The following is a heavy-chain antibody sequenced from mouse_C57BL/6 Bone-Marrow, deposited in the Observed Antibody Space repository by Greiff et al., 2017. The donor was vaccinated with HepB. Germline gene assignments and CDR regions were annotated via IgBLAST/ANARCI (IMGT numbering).Heavy chain of an antibody. J-gene: IGHJ3*01. CDR3: ARGERRGGFAY. CDR1: GFNIKDYY. Sequence: EVKLQESGAELVKPGASVKLSCTASGFNIKDYYMHWVKQRTEQGLEWIGRIDPEDGDTKYDPKFQGKATITADTSSNTAYLQLSSLTSEDTAVYYCARGERRGGFAYWGQGTLVTVSA. CDR2: IDPEDGDT. V-gene: IGHV14-2*01.